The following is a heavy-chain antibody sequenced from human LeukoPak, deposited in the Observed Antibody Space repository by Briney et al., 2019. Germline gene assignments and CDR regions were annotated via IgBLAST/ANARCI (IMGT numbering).Heavy chain of an antibody. CDR2: ISYDGSNK. J-gene: IGHJ4*02. Sequence: GGSLRLSCAASGFTFSSYGMHWVRQAPGKGLEWVAVISYDGSNKYYADSVKGRFTISRDNSKNMLYLQMNSLRAEDTAVYYCARVVGGSGSYSTFYYWGQGTLVTVSS. CDR3: ARVVGGSGSYSTFYY. D-gene: IGHD3-10*01. V-gene: IGHV3-30*03. CDR1: GFTFSSYG.